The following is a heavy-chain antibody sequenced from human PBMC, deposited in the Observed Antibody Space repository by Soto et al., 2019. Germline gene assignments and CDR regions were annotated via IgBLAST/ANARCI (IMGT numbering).Heavy chain of an antibody. CDR1: GYSFTSYW. J-gene: IGHJ6*03. Sequence: GESLKISCKGSGYSFTSYWIGWVRQMPGKGLEWMGIIYPGDSDTRYSPSFQGQVTISADKSISTAYLQWSSLKASDTAMYYCARHLSSSRPIVVVPAAIDYYYMDVWGKGTTVTVSS. CDR2: IYPGDSDT. V-gene: IGHV5-51*01. D-gene: IGHD2-2*02. CDR3: ARHLSSSRPIVVVPAAIDYYYMDV.